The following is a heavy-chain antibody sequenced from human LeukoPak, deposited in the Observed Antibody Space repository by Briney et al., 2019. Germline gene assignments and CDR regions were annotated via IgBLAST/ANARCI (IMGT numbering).Heavy chain of an antibody. J-gene: IGHJ4*02. D-gene: IGHD6-13*01. CDR1: GGSFSGYY. CDR3: ARGRRGAADSN. CDR2: INHSGST. Sequence: SETLSLTCAVYGGSFSGYYWSLIRQPPGKGLEWIGEINHSGSTNYNPSLKSRVTISVDTSKNQFSLKLSSVTAADTAVYYCARGRRGAADSNWGQGTLVTVSS. V-gene: IGHV4-34*01.